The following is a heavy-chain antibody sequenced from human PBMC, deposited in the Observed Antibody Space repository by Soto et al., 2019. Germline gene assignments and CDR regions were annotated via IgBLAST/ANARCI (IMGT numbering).Heavy chain of an antibody. CDR3: ARDSTNHEYYYSYGMDV. D-gene: IGHD1-1*01. Sequence: PGGSLRLSCAASGFTFSSYEMNWVRQAPGKGLEWVSYISSSGSTIYYAGSVKGRLTISRDNANNSLYPQMNSLRAEDTAVYYCARDSTNHEYYYSYGMDVWGQGTTVTVSS. CDR1: GFTFSSYE. V-gene: IGHV3-48*03. J-gene: IGHJ6*02. CDR2: ISSSGSTI.